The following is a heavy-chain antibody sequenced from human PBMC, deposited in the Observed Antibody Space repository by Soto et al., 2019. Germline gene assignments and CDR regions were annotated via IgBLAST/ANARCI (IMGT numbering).Heavy chain of an antibody. CDR2: MIPIFGTA. CDR3: ARGPSILLQEYYFAY. Sequence: SLKVSCKASGGTFSSYAISWVRQAPGQGLEWLGGMIPIFGTANYAQKFQGRGTITADESTSTAYKELLSLTSEDTAVDYCARGPSILLQEYYFAYWGQGTLVTVSS. J-gene: IGHJ4*02. CDR1: GGTFSSYA. V-gene: IGHV1-69*13. D-gene: IGHD2-15*01.